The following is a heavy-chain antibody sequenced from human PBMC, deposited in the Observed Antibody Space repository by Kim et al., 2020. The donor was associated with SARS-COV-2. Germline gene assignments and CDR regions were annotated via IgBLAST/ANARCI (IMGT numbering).Heavy chain of an antibody. CDR3: TRGPGSTTD. Sequence: SETLSLTCAVYGGSFSAFSGYYWSWIRQSPGKGLEWIGEINYSGSTNYNPSLESRVTISVDKFKKQFSLKVTSVTAADTAVYNCTRGPGSTTDWGQG. CDR1: GGSFSAFSGYY. V-gene: IGHV4-34*01. CDR2: INYSGST. D-gene: IGHD2-2*01. J-gene: IGHJ4*02.